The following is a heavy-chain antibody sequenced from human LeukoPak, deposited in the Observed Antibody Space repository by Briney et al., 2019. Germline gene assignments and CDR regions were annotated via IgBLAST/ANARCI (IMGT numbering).Heavy chain of an antibody. CDR1: GYTFTSYD. V-gene: IGHV1-2*02. D-gene: IGHD4-23*01. Sequence: GAPVKVSCKASGYTFTSYDINWVRQATGQGLEWMGWMNPNSGGTNYAQKFQGRVTMTRDTSISTAYMGLSRLRSDDTAVYYCAREKGGLMVVTPEDWFDPWGQGTLVTVSS. CDR3: AREKGGLMVVTPEDWFDP. CDR2: MNPNSGGT. J-gene: IGHJ5*02.